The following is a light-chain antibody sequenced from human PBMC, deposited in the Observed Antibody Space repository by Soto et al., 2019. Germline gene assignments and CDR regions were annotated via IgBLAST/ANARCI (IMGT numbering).Light chain of an antibody. CDR3: AAWDDSLNGPYV. V-gene: IGLV1-44*01. CDR1: SSNIGSNT. Sequence: QSVLTQPPSASGTPGQRVTIPGSGSSSNIGSNTVNWYQQLPGTAPKLLIYSNNQRPSGVPDRFSGSKAGTSASLAISGLQSEDEADYYCAAWDDSLNGPYVFGTGTKLTVL. CDR2: SNN. J-gene: IGLJ1*01.